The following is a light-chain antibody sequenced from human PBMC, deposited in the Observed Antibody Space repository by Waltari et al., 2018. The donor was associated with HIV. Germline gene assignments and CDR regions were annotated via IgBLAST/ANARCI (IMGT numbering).Light chain of an antibody. V-gene: IGLV2-23*01. J-gene: IGLJ2*01. Sequence: QSALTQPASVSGSPGQSITISCTGTSSDVGSYNLVSWYQQHPGKAPKLMIYEGSKRPSGVSNRCSGSQSGNTASLTIAGLQAEDEADYYCCSYAGSSTLEVFGGGTKLTVL. CDR3: CSYAGSSTLEV. CDR2: EGS. CDR1: SSDVGSYNL.